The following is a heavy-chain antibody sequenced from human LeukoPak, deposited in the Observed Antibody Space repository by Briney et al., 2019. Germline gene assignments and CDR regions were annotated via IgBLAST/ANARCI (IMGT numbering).Heavy chain of an antibody. CDR2: INQDVSRV. J-gene: IGHJ4*02. D-gene: IGHD2-8*01. CDR1: GFSFSRDW. CDR3: ARLKDDVTKFDY. V-gene: IGHV3-7*01. Sequence: PGGSLRLSCAGSGFSFSRDWMAWVRQAPGKGLEWVASINQDVSRVHYVDSVKGRFTISRDNAKSSLFLQMTSLRVEDTAVYYCARLKDDVTKFDYWGQGTLVTVSS.